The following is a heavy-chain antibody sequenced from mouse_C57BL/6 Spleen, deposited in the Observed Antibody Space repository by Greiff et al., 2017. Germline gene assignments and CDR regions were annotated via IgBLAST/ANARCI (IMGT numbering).Heavy chain of an antibody. CDR2: IYPRSGNT. D-gene: IGHD2-3*01. J-gene: IGHJ4*01. CDR1: GYTFTSYG. Sequence: VQLQQSGAELVRPGASVKLSCKASGYTFTSYGISWVKQRPGQGLEWIGEIYPRSGNTYYNEKFKGKATLTADTSSSTAYMELRSLTSGDSAVYFCARDDPAYAMDYWGPGTSVTVSS. V-gene: IGHV1-81*01. CDR3: ARDDPAYAMDY.